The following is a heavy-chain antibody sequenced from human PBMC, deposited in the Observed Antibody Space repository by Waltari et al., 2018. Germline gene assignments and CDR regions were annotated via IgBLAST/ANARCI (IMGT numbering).Heavy chain of an antibody. V-gene: IGHV3-7*01. CDR2: IKQDGSEK. CDR3: ARVGLTYSSGWPLYYYGMDV. J-gene: IGHJ6*02. Sequence: EVQLVESGGGLVQPGGSLRLSCAASGFTFSSYWMSWVRQAPGKGLEWVANIKQDGSEKYHVDSGKGRFTISRDNAKNSLYLQMNSLRAEDTAVYYCARVGLTYSSGWPLYYYGMDVWGQGTTVTVSS. CDR1: GFTFSSYW. D-gene: IGHD6-19*01.